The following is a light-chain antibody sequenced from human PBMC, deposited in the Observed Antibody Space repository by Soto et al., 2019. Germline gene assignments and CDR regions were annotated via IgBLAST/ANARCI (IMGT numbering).Light chain of an antibody. CDR2: DVS. Sequence: QSALTQPASVSGSPGQSITISCTGTSSDVGGYNYVSWYQQHPGKAPKLIIYDVSNRPSGVSNRFAGSKSGNTASLTISGLQADDEAVYYCSSYTSRSTRVFGGGTKLTVL. V-gene: IGLV2-14*01. CDR1: SSDVGGYNY. CDR3: SSYTSRSTRV. J-gene: IGLJ3*02.